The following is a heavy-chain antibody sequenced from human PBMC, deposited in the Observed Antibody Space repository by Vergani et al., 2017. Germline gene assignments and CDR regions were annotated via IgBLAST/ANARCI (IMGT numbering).Heavy chain of an antibody. Sequence: QLQLPESGPGLVKPSETLSLTCTVSGGSISSSSYYWGWIRQPPGKGLEWIGSIYYSGSTYYNPSLKSRVTISVDTSKNQFSLKLSSVTAADTAVYYCARHVGAPWSSSSKFDYWGQGTLVTVSS. D-gene: IGHD6-6*01. CDR2: IYYSGST. J-gene: IGHJ4*02. V-gene: IGHV4-39*01. CDR1: GGSISSSSYY. CDR3: ARHVGAPWSSSSKFDY.